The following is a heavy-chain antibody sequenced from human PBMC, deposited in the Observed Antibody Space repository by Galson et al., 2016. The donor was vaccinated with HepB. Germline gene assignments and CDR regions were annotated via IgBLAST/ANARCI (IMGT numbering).Heavy chain of an antibody. J-gene: IGHJ4*02. Sequence: SLRLSCAASGFTFSTYWMTWVRQAPGKGLAWVANIKEDGSERYYADSVRGRFTISRDNAKNSLYLQMNSLRAEDAAVYYCAREPGYNSGFTWGYWGQGTRVTVSS. D-gene: IGHD5-18*01. CDR2: IKEDGSER. CDR3: AREPGYNSGFTWGY. V-gene: IGHV3-7*01. CDR1: GFTFSTYW.